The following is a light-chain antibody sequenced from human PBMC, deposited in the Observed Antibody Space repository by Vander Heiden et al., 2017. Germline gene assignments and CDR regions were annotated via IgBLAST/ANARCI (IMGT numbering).Light chain of an antibody. V-gene: IGKV1-39*01. CDR1: QSISSY. CDR3: QQSYSTPRT. CDR2: AAS. Sequence: IHTTQSPSSLSASVGDRVTITCRASQSISSYLNWYQQKPGKAPKLLIYAASSLQSGVPSRFSGSGSGTDFTLTISSLQPEDFATYYCQQSYSTPRTFGEGTKVEIK. J-gene: IGKJ4*01.